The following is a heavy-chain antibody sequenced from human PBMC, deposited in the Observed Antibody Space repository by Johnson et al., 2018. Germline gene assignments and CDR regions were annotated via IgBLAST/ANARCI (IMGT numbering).Heavy chain of an antibody. CDR1: GFTFSSYT. Sequence: VQLLETGGGLVQPGGSLRLSCAASGFTFSSYTMHWVRQAPGKGLEYVSAISGNGGSTYYADSVKGRFSISRDNSKNTLYLQMGSLRAEDMAVYYCARAVGSSSGYYYYYMDVWGKGTTVTVSS. CDR3: ARAVGSSSGYYYYYMDV. V-gene: IGHV3-64*07. J-gene: IGHJ6*03. D-gene: IGHD6-13*01. CDR2: ISGNGGST.